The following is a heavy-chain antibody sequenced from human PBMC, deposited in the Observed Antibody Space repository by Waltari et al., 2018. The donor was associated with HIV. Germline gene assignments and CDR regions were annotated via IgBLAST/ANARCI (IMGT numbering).Heavy chain of an antibody. V-gene: IGHV3-30*01. CDR1: GFSFSDYA. CDR3: ATNSGSYRQGWFDP. J-gene: IGHJ5*02. D-gene: IGHD1-26*01. CDR2: VIYDGSNE. Sequence: QVQLVESGGGVVPPGTSLTLSCAASGFSFSDYAIHGVRQPPGKGLEWVASVIYDGSNEDYADSVTGRFTVSRDNSKNTLYLQMDSLRPEDTAVYYCATNSGSYRQGWFDPWGQGTQVTVSS.